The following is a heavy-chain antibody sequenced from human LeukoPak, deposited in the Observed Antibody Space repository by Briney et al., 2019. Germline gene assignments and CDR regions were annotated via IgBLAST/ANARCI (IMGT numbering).Heavy chain of an antibody. CDR1: SGSFSGYY. V-gene: IGHV4-34*01. J-gene: IGHJ3*02. Sequence: PSETLSLTCAVYSGSFSGYYWSWIRQPPGKGLEWIGEINHSGSTNYNPSLKSRVTISVDTSKNQFSLKLSSVTAADTAVYYCVRGPKYYYDSSGTYAFDIWGQGTMVTVSS. D-gene: IGHD3-22*01. CDR2: INHSGST. CDR3: VRGPKYYYDSSGTYAFDI.